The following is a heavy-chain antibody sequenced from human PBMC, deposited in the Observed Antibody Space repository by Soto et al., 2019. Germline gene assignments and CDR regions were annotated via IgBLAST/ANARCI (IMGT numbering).Heavy chain of an antibody. V-gene: IGHV3-23*01. CDR3: AKDSEQWLKSPKSY. CDR2: ISGSGGST. J-gene: IGHJ4*02. D-gene: IGHD6-19*01. CDR1: GFTFSSYA. Sequence: GGSLRLSCAASGFTFSSYAMSGVRQAPGKGLEWVSAISGSGGSTYYADSVKGRFTISRDNSKNPLYLQMNSLRAEYTAVYYCAKDSEQWLKSPKSYWGQGTLVTVSS.